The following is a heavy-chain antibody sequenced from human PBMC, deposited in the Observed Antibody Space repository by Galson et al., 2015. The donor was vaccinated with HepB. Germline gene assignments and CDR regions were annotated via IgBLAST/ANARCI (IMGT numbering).Heavy chain of an antibody. CDR1: GGTFSSYA. CDR2: IIPIFGTA. J-gene: IGHJ6*03. Sequence: SGGTFSSYAISWVRQAPGQGLEWMGGIIPIFGTANYAQKFQGRVTITADESTSTAYMELSSLRSEDTAVYYCARVTLAGYAEEDTEGLDYYYYYYMDVWGKGTTVTVSS. CDR3: ARVTLAGYAEEDTEGLDYYYYYYMDV. D-gene: IGHD5-12*01. V-gene: IGHV1-69*01.